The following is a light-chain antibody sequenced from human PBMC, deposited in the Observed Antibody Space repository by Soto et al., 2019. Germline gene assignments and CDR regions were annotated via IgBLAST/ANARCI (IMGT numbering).Light chain of an antibody. CDR3: QQSYSMPYT. CDR1: QTINSH. V-gene: IGKV1-39*01. J-gene: IGKJ2*01. Sequence: DIQMTQSPSSLSASVGDRVTITCRASQTINSHLNWYQQKPGKAPNLLIYAASNLQIGVPSRFSGRGSGTRFTLSISSLQPEDSATYYCQQSYSMPYTFGQGTKLQIK. CDR2: AAS.